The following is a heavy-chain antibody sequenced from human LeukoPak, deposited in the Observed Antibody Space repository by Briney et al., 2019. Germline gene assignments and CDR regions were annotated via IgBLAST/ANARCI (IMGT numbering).Heavy chain of an antibody. J-gene: IGHJ5*02. V-gene: IGHV1-46*01. CDR1: GYTFTSYY. CDR3: ARDLNLCGGDRSNWFDP. D-gene: IGHD2-21*02. Sequence: ASVKVSCKASGYTFTSYYMHWVRQAPGQGLDWMGIINPSGGSTSYAQKFQGRVTMTRDTSTSTVYMELSSLRSEDTAVYYCARDLNLCGGDRSNWFDPWGQGTLVTVSS. CDR2: INPSGGST.